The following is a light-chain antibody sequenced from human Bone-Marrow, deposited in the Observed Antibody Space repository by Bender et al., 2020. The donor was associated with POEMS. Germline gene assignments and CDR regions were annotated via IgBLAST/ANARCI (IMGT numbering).Light chain of an antibody. CDR1: SSDVGDYNY. CDR3: SAWDDSLSGWV. CDR2: EFI. Sequence: QSALTQPASVSGSPGQSITISCTGTSSDVGDYNYVSWYQQHPCKAPKLMIYEFINRPSGISDRFSGSKSGAVASLTISRPQTEDEADYYCSAWDDSLSGWVFGGGTKLTVL. V-gene: IGLV2-14*01. J-gene: IGLJ3*02.